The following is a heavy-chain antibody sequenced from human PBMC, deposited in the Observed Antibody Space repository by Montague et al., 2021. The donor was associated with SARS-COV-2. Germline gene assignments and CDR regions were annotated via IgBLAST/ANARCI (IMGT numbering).Heavy chain of an antibody. CDR1: GGSISSSSHY. CDR2: IYYSGST. Sequence: SETLSLTCTVSGGSISSSSHYWGWIRQPPGKGLEWIGSIYYSGSTYYNPSLKSRVTISVDTSENQFSLKLSSVTAADTAVYYCARQENSSGWFKPDAFDIWGQGTMVTVSS. CDR3: ARQENSSGWFKPDAFDI. D-gene: IGHD6-19*01. V-gene: IGHV4-39*01. J-gene: IGHJ3*02.